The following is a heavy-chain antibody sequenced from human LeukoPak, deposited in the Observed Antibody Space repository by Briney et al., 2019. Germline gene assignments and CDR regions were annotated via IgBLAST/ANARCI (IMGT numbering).Heavy chain of an antibody. J-gene: IGHJ3*02. CDR2: IYHSGST. V-gene: IGHV4-4*02. CDR1: GGSISSSNW. CDR3: ARRDNWNLDAFDI. Sequence: SETLSLTCAVSGGSISSSNWWSWVHQPPGKGLEWIGEIYHSGSTNYNPSLKSRVTISVDKSKNQFSLKLSSVTAADTAVYYCARRDNWNLDAFDIWGQGTMVTVSS. D-gene: IGHD1-1*01.